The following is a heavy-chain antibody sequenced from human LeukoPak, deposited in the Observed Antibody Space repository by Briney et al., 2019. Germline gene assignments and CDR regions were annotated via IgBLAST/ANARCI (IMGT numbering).Heavy chain of an antibody. V-gene: IGHV4-38-2*02. CDR1: GYSISNDYY. J-gene: IGHJ5*02. CDR3: ARDLGGDWFDP. CDR2: IFHSGST. Sequence: SETLSLTCTVSGYSISNDYYWGWVRQPPGKGLEWIGSIFHSGSTYYNPSLKSRLTMSVDTSKNQFSLRLNSVTAADTAVYYCARDLGGDWFDPWGQGTLVTVSS.